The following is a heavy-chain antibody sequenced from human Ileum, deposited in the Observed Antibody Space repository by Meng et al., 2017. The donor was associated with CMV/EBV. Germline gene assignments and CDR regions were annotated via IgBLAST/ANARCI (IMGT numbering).Heavy chain of an antibody. D-gene: IGHD6-13*01. J-gene: IGHJ4*02. V-gene: IGHV3-23*01. CDR1: GFTFSNYA. Sequence: GESLKISCITSGFTFSNYAMSWVRQTPGKGLEWVSRISYTGDNTYDAASVRGRFTISRDNSKNTLYLQMNSLRAEDTAVYYCAKGYSSSWYLGYFDYWGQGTLVTVSS. CDR2: ISYTGDNT. CDR3: AKGYSSSWYLGYFDY.